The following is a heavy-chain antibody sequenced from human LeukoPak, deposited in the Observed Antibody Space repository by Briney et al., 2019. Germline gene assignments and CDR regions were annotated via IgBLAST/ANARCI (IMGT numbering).Heavy chain of an antibody. CDR3: ARDSGHDAFDI. Sequence: GGSLRLSCAASGFTFSNYGMHWVRQAPGKGLEWVSVIYRSGSTYYADSVKGRFTISRDNSKNTLYLQMNRLRAEDTAVYYCARDSGHDAFDIWGQGTMVTVSS. CDR2: IYRSGST. V-gene: IGHV3-53*01. CDR1: GFTFSNYG. J-gene: IGHJ3*02.